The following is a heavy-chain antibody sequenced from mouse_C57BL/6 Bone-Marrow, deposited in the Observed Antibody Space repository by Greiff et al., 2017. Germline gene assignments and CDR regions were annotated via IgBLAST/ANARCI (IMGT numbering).Heavy chain of an antibody. V-gene: IGHV8-8*01. CDR2: IWWDDDK. CDR3: ARPDDGYPYYAMDY. Sequence: ATLKESVHVLFPPSTPLLLTFSFSWFSLSTFGMGVGWIRQPSGKGLEWLAHIWWDDDKYYNPARKSRLTISKDTSKNQVFLKIANVDTADTATYYCARPDDGYPYYAMDYWGQGTSVTVSS. D-gene: IGHD2-3*01. J-gene: IGHJ4*01. CDR1: WFSLSTFGMG.